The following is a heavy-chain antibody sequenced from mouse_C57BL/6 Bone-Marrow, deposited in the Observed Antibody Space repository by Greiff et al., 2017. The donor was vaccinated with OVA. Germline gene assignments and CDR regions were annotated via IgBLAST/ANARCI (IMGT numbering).Heavy chain of an antibody. Sequence: QVQLQQSGPELVKPGASVKISCKASGYAFSSSWMNWVKQRPGKGLEWIGRIYPGDGDTNYNGKFKGKATLTADKSSSTAYMQLSSLTSEDSAVYFCARRITTVVAQYYYAMDYWGQGTSVTVSS. CDR3: ARRITTVVAQYYYAMDY. D-gene: IGHD1-1*01. J-gene: IGHJ4*01. V-gene: IGHV1-82*01. CDR1: GYAFSSSW. CDR2: IYPGDGDT.